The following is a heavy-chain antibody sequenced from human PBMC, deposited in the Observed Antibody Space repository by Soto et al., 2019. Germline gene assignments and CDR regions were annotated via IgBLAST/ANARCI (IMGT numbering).Heavy chain of an antibody. CDR1: GGSFSGYY. D-gene: IGHD3-3*01. J-gene: IGHJ5*02. V-gene: IGHV4-34*01. CDR3: ARGLGPHYDFWSGYPKGFDP. CDR2: INHSGST. Sequence: QVQLQQWGAGLLKPSETLSLTCAVYGGSFSGYYCSWIRQPPGKGLEWIGEINHSGSTNYNPSLKSRVPISVDTSKNQFSLKLSSVTAADTAVYYCARGLGPHYDFWSGYPKGFDPWGKGTLVTVSS.